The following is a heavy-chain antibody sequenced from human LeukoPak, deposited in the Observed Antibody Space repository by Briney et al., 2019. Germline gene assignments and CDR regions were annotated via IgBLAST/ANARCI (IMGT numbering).Heavy chain of an antibody. J-gene: IGHJ4*02. Sequence: SETLSLTCTVSGGSISSYYWSWIRQPPGKGLEWIGYIYYSGSTNYNPSLKGRATISVDTSKNQFSLKLSSVTAADTAVYYCARHNFSLKVIPYYFDYWGQGTLVTVSS. CDR1: GGSISSYY. CDR3: ARHNFSLKVIPYYFDY. V-gene: IGHV4-59*08. CDR2: IYYSGST. D-gene: IGHD3-16*02.